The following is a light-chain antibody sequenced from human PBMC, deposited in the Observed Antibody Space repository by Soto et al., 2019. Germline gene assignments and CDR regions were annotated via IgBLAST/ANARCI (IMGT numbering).Light chain of an antibody. CDR3: IQALQTPFT. J-gene: IGKJ3*01. Sequence: DIVMTQSPLSLPVTPGEPASISCRSSQSLLHSNGYNYLDWYLQKPGQSPQLLIYLGSNRASGVPDRFSGSGSGTDFTLKISRVEAEDVGVYYCIQALQTPFTFGPGTKVDI. V-gene: IGKV2-28*01. CDR1: QSLLHSNGYNY. CDR2: LGS.